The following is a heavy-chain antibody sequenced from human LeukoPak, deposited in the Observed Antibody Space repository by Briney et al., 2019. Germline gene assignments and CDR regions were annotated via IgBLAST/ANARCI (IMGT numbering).Heavy chain of an antibody. D-gene: IGHD1-26*01. CDR2: IWFDGSKK. CDR3: ARDTGTGYYRLDY. V-gene: IGHV3-33*01. Sequence: PGGSLSLSCAASGFTFSRYGMHWVGQAPGKGLEWVAVIWFDGSKKDYADSVKGRFTISRDNSGNPLSLQMNSLRAEDTAVYYCARDTGTGYYRLDYWGPGTLVTVSS. CDR1: GFTFSRYG. J-gene: IGHJ4*02.